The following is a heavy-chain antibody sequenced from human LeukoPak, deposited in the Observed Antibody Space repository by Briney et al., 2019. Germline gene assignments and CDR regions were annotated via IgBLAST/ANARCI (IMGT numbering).Heavy chain of an antibody. V-gene: IGHV3-7*01. CDR1: GFTFSNYG. CDR2: IKRDGSEK. CDR3: ARDCQYSNTNCRCC. Sequence: GGSLRLSCAASGFTFSNYGMSWVRQAPGKGLEWVASIKRDGSEKFYVDSVKGRFTISRDNAKNSLYLQMNSLRAEDTAVYYCARDCQYSNTNCRCCWGQGTLVTVSS. J-gene: IGHJ4*02. D-gene: IGHD2-2*01.